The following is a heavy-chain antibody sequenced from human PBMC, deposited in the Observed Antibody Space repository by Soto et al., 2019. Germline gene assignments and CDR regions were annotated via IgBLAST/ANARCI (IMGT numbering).Heavy chain of an antibody. D-gene: IGHD3-3*01. Sequence: LRLSCAASGFTVSSNYMSWVRQAPGKGLEWVSVIYSGGSTYYADSVKGRFTISRDNSKNTLYLQMNSLRAEDTAVYYCARGQYYDFWSGPRPYYYYYYMDVWGKGTTVTVSS. J-gene: IGHJ6*03. CDR1: GFTVSSNY. V-gene: IGHV3-66*01. CDR2: IYSGGST. CDR3: ARGQYYDFWSGPRPYYYYYYMDV.